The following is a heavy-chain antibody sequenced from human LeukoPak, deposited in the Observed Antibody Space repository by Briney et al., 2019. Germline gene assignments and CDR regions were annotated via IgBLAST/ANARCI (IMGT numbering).Heavy chain of an antibody. Sequence: GGSLRLSCAASGFTFSSFDMHWVRQPTGQGLKWVSTIGTASDTYYPGSVEGRFTLSRDNAKNSLYLQMNSLTAGDTAVYYCARGPPRGKYYYMDVWGRGTTVTVSS. J-gene: IGHJ6*03. CDR1: GFTFSSFD. CDR3: ARGPPRGKYYYMDV. CDR2: IGTASDT. D-gene: IGHD1-1*01. V-gene: IGHV3-13*01.